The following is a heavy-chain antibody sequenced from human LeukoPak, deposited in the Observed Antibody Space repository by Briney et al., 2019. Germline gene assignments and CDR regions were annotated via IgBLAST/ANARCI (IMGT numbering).Heavy chain of an antibody. CDR2: IYSGGST. D-gene: IGHD3-10*01. Sequence: PGGSLRLSCAASGFTFSSYSMNWVRQAPGKGLEWVSVIYSGGSTYYADSVKGRFTISRDNSKNTPYLQMNNLRAEDTAVYYCAREIRRITMVRGVISYMDVWGTGTPVTISS. V-gene: IGHV3-53*01. J-gene: IGHJ6*03. CDR1: GFTFSSYS. CDR3: AREIRRITMVRGVISYMDV.